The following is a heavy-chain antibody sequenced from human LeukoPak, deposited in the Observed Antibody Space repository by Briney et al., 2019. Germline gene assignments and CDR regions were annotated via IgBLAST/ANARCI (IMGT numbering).Heavy chain of an antibody. CDR2: IYTSGST. V-gene: IGHV4-61*02. D-gene: IGHD3-9*01. CDR1: GGSISSGSYY. Sequence: SETLSLTCTVSGGSISSGSYYWSWIRQPAGKGLEWIGRIYTSGSTNYNPSLKSRVTISVDTSKNQFSLKLSSVTAADTAVYYCAREGYDILTGYYLRYFQHWGQGTLVTVSS. J-gene: IGHJ1*01. CDR3: AREGYDILTGYYLRYFQH.